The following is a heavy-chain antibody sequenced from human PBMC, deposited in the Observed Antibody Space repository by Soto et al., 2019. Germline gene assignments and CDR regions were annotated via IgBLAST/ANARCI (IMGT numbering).Heavy chain of an antibody. CDR3: ATRRIVESGAIVVLPSAIHYYYDMDV. Sequence: GGSLRLSCAASGFTFSSYAMSWVRQAPGQGLEWVSAISGSTGSTYYADSVKGRFTISRDNSKNTLFLQMNSLGAEDTAVYYCATRRIVESGAIVVLPSAIHYYYDMDVWGQGTTVTVSS. V-gene: IGHV3-23*01. CDR1: GFTFSSYA. CDR2: ISGSTGST. D-gene: IGHD2-2*01. J-gene: IGHJ6*02.